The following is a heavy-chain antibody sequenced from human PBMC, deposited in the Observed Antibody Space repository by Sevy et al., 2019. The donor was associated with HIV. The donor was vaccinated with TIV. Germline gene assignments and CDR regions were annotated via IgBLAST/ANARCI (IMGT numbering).Heavy chain of an antibody. D-gene: IGHD2-15*01. CDR2: INPNSGGT. V-gene: IGHV1-2*06. Sequence: ASVKVSCKASGYTFTGYHMHWVRQAPGQGLEWMGRINPNSGGTNYAQKFQGRVTMTRDTSISTAYMELSRLRSDDTAVYYCASLRPGGTDHFDYWGQGTLVTVSS. CDR1: GYTFTGYH. J-gene: IGHJ4*02. CDR3: ASLRPGGTDHFDY.